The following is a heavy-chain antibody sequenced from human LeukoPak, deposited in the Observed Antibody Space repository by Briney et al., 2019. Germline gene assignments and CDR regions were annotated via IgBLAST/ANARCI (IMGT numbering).Heavy chain of an antibody. CDR3: ARVNINNWHSCDY. Sequence: PSGTLSLTCAVSGGSISSNNWWGWVRQPPGKGLEWIGEIYHSGSPNYNPSLKSRVTISVDKSRNHFSLNLSSVTAADAAVYYCARVNINNWHSCDYWGQGTLVTVSS. D-gene: IGHD1-1*01. CDR2: IYHSGSP. CDR1: GGSISSNNW. J-gene: IGHJ4*02. V-gene: IGHV4-4*02.